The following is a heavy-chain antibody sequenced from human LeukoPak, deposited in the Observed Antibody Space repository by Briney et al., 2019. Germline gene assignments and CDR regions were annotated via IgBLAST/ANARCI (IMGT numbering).Heavy chain of an antibody. CDR3: ARNCFIAAAGTGLCNWFDP. CDR2: INPNSGGT. V-gene: IGHV1-2*02. J-gene: IGHJ5*02. Sequence: ASVKVSCKASGYTFTSYGISWVRQAPGQGLEWMGWINPNSGGTNYAQKFQGRVTMTRDTSISTAYMELSRLRSDDTAVYYCARNCFIAAAGTGLCNWFDPWGQGTLVTVSS. CDR1: GYTFTSYG. D-gene: IGHD6-13*01.